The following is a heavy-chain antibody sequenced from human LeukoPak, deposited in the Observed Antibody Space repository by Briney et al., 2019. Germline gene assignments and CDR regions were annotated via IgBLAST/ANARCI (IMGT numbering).Heavy chain of an antibody. Sequence: ASVKVSCKASGYTFTDYYMHWVRQAPGQGLEWMGWINPNSGATNYAQKFQGRVTMTRDTSISTAYMEVSRLRSDDTAVYYCARGDMTTVATTDYWGQGTLVTVSS. CDR2: INPNSGAT. CDR3: ARGDMTTVATTDY. J-gene: IGHJ4*02. D-gene: IGHD4-23*01. V-gene: IGHV1-2*02. CDR1: GYTFTDYY.